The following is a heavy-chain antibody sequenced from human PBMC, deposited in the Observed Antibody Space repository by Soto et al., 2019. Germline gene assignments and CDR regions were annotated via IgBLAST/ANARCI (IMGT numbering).Heavy chain of an antibody. J-gene: IGHJ4*02. CDR1: GFIFSDYG. CDR3: AKDGRTAAFDY. Sequence: QVQLVESGGGVVQPGRSLRLSCAASGFIFSDYGMHWVRQAPGKGLEWVALMSYDGSKEFYGDSVKGRFTISRDNSKNTQYLQMNSLSAEDSAVYYCAKDGRTAAFDYWGQGTLVIVSS. CDR2: MSYDGSKE. D-gene: IGHD6-13*01. V-gene: IGHV3-30*18.